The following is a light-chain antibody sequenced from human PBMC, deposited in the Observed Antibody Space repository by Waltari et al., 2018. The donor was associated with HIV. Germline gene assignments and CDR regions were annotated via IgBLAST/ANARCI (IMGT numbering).Light chain of an antibody. CDR1: SSDVGSNNY. V-gene: IGLV2-14*01. CDR3: SSYTRSSTL. J-gene: IGLJ3*02. CDR2: EVS. Sequence: QSALTQPASVSGSPGQSITISCTGTSSDVGSNNYVSWYQQHPGKAPQLLIYEVSNRPSGVSNRFSGSKSCTTASLTISGLQAEDEADYYCSSYTRSSTLFGGGTKLTVL.